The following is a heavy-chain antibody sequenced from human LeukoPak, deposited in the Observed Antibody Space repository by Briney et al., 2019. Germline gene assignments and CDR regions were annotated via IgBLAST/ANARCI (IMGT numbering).Heavy chain of an antibody. D-gene: IGHD6-13*01. J-gene: IGHJ4*02. CDR1: GFTVSRNY. CDR2: IYYSGST. V-gene: IGHV4-59*02. Sequence: GSLRLSCAASGFTVSRNYMSWIRQPPGKGLVWIGYIYYSGSTNYNPSLKSRVTISVETSKNEFSLKLRSVTAADTAVYYCARVTGYRIEDYFDYWGQGTLVTVSS. CDR3: ARVTGYRIEDYFDY.